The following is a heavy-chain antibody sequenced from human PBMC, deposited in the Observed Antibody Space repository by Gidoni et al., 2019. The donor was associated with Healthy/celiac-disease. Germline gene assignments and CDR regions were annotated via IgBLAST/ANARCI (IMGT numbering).Heavy chain of an antibody. Sequence: QVQLVESGGGVVHPGRSLRLSCAASGFTFSCYGMHWVRQAPGKGLEWVAVISYDGSNKYYADSVKGRFTISRDNYKNTLYLQMNSLRAEDTAVYYCAKDPWSGWGQGTLVTVSS. CDR1: GFTFSCYG. V-gene: IGHV3-30*18. D-gene: IGHD3-10*01. CDR3: AKDPWSG. CDR2: ISYDGSNK. J-gene: IGHJ4*02.